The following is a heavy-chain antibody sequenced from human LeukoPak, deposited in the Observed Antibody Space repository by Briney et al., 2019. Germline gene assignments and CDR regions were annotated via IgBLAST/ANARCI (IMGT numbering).Heavy chain of an antibody. CDR3: ARDHYGDQGPFDY. CDR2: ISAYNGNT. V-gene: IGHV1-18*01. J-gene: IGHJ4*02. Sequence: ATLKVSCKASGYTFTSYGISWVRQAPGPGLELMGWISAYNGNTNYAQKLQGRVTMTTDTSTSTAYMELRSLRSDDTAVYYCARDHYGDQGPFDYWGQGTLVTVSS. D-gene: IGHD4-17*01. CDR1: GYTFTSYG.